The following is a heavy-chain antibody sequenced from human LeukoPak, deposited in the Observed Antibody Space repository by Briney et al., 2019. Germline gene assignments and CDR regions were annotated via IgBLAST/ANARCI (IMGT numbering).Heavy chain of an antibody. Sequence: PSETLSLTCTVSGGSISSSNYFWGWLRQPPGKGLEWIGTIYYSGTTYYNPSLRSRVTMSVDTSKNQFSLKLSSVTAADTAVYYCAGHRGSYYSHMDVWGKGTTVTVSS. CDR1: GGSISSSNYF. CDR3: AGHRGSYYSHMDV. CDR2: IYYSGTT. V-gene: IGHV4-39*01. J-gene: IGHJ6*03. D-gene: IGHD2-15*01.